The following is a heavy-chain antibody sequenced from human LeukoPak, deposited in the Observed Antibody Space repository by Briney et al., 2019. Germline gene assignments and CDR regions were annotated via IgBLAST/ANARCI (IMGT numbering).Heavy chain of an antibody. CDR2: IKQDGSEK. CDR1: GFTFSNYW. J-gene: IGHJ5*02. CDR3: ARASDPWLQLT. Sequence: SGGSLRLSRAASGFTFSNYWMIWVRQAPGKGLEWVGNIKQDGSEKRYADSVRGRFSISRDNAQTSLYLQMNSLRAEDTAVYYCARASDPWLQLTWGQGTLVTVSS. D-gene: IGHD5-24*01. V-gene: IGHV3-7*05.